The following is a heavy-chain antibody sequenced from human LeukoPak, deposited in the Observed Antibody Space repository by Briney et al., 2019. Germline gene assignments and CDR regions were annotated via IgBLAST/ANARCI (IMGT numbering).Heavy chain of an antibody. Sequence: GASVKVSCKASGGTFSSYAISWVRQAPGQGLEWMGIINPSGGSTSYAQKFQGRVTMTRDTSTSTVYMELSSLRSEDTAVYYCARVLPSITMVRGDPLGYWGQGTLVTVSS. J-gene: IGHJ4*02. CDR1: GGTFSSYA. CDR2: INPSGGST. V-gene: IGHV1-46*01. CDR3: ARVLPSITMVRGDPLGY. D-gene: IGHD3-10*01.